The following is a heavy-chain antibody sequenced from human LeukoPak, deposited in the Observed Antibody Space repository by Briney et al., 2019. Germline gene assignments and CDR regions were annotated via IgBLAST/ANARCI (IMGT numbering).Heavy chain of an antibody. CDR1: GFTFSSHE. D-gene: IGHD6-19*01. Sequence: PGGSLRLSCAASGFTFSSHEMNWVRQAPGKGREWVSYIGSSGSPIYYADSVKGRFTISRDNAKNSLYLQMNSLRAEDTAVYYCAREVAGTGTSEFDYWGQGTLVTVSS. J-gene: IGHJ4*02. V-gene: IGHV3-48*03. CDR2: IGSSGSPI. CDR3: AREVAGTGTSEFDY.